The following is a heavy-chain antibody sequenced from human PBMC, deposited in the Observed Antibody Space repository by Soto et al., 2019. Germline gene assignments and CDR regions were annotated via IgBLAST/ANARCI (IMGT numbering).Heavy chain of an antibody. CDR1: GGTFSSYA. V-gene: IGHV1-69*01. CDR2: IIPIFGTA. Sequence: SVKVSCKAFGGTFSSYAISWVRQPPGQGLEWMGGIIPIFGTANYAQKFQGRVTITADESTSTAYMELSSLRSEDTAVYYCARDKVGGVVTARYYFDYWGQGTLVTVSS. D-gene: IGHD2-21*02. J-gene: IGHJ4*02. CDR3: ARDKVGGVVTARYYFDY.